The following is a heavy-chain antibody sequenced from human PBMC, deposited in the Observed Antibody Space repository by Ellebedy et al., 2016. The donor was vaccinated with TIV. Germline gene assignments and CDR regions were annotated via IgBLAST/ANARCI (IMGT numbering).Heavy chain of an antibody. J-gene: IGHJ5*02. CDR1: SYTFTSYG. CDR3: ARDLGYCSGGSCLNWFDP. CDR2: ISAYNGNT. D-gene: IGHD2-15*01. Sequence: ASVKVSXKASSYTFTSYGISWVRQAPGQGLEWMGWISAYNGNTNYAQKLQGRVTMTTDTSTSTAYMELRSLRSDDTAVYYCARDLGYCSGGSCLNWFDPWGQGTLVTVSS. V-gene: IGHV1-18*01.